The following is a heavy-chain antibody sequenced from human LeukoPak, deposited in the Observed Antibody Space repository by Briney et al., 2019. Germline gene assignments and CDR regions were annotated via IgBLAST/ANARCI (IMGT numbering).Heavy chain of an antibody. Sequence: GGSRRLSCAASGFTFSSYAMNWVRQAPGKGLEWVSVISGSGTNTYYADSVKGRFTISRDNSKNTLYLQMNSLRAEDTAVYYCAKVVPGNYYYYMDVWGKGTTVTISS. V-gene: IGHV3-23*01. D-gene: IGHD1-14*01. CDR3: AKVVPGNYYYYMDV. CDR1: GFTFSSYA. J-gene: IGHJ6*03. CDR2: ISGSGTNT.